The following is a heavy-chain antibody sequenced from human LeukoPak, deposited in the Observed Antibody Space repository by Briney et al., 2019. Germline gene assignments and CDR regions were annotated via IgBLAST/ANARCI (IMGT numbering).Heavy chain of an antibody. CDR2: IKQDRSEK. J-gene: IGHJ5*02. D-gene: IGHD3-16*01. Sequence: GGSLRLSCAASGFTFSNYWMSWVRQAPGKGLEWVANIKQDRSEKYYVDSVKGRFTISRDNSKNTLYLQMNSLRAEDTAVYYCASQSYARFDPWGQGTLVTVSS. V-gene: IGHV3-7*01. CDR1: GFTFSNYW. CDR3: ASQSYARFDP.